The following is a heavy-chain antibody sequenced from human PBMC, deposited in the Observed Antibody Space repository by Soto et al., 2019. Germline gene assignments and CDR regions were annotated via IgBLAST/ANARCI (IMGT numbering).Heavy chain of an antibody. J-gene: IGHJ6*02. Sequence: EVQLLESGGGLVQPGGSLRLSCAASGFTFSSYAMSWVRQAPGKGLEWVSAISGSGGSTYYADSVKGRFTISRDNSKNTLYLQMNSLRAEDTAVYYCASRYDFWSGYYIPLYYYYYGMDVWGQGTTVTVSS. CDR2: ISGSGGST. CDR1: GFTFSSYA. CDR3: ASRYDFWSGYYIPLYYYYYGMDV. D-gene: IGHD3-3*01. V-gene: IGHV3-23*01.